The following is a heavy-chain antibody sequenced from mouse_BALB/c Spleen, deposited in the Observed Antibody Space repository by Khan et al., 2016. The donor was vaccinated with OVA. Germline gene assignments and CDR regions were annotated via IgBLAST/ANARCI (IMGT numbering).Heavy chain of an antibody. CDR1: GYTFTNYG. CDR2: INTYTGEP. V-gene: IGHV9-1*02. Sequence: QVQLQQSGPELKKPGETVKISCKASGYTFTNYGMNWVKQAPGKGLKWMGWINTYTGEPTYTDDFKGRFAFSLEPSASTAYLQINNLKNEDMATYFCARGASYWYFDVWGAGTTVTVSS. CDR3: ARGASYWYFDV. J-gene: IGHJ1*01.